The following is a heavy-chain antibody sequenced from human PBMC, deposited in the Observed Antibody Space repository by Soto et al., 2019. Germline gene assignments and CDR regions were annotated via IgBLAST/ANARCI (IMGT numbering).Heavy chain of an antibody. Sequence: GSLRLSCAASGFTVSSNYMSWVRQAPGKGLEWVSVIYSGGSTYYADSVKGRFTISRDNSKNTLYLQMNSLRAEDTAVYYCARETLRLGHYYGMDVWGQGTTVTVSS. V-gene: IGHV3-53*01. CDR3: ARETLRLGHYYGMDV. CDR2: IYSGGST. J-gene: IGHJ6*02. D-gene: IGHD3-10*01. CDR1: GFTVSSNY.